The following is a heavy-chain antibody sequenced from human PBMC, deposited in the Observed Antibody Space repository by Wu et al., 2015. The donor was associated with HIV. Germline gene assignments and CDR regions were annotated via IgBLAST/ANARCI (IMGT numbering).Heavy chain of an antibody. CDR2: IVPIYGTT. CDR1: GGTFGHSA. J-gene: IGHJ3*01. D-gene: IGHD3-10*01. V-gene: IGHV1-69*14. Sequence: VQLVQSGADVRRPGSSVKVSCQASGGTFGHSAISWVRQAPGQGPEWLGDIVPIYGTTSFAETFQDRMTITADMSTTTVHMELSSLRSEDTALYFCARDPKTRGPFIEGPRNAFDVWGQGTLVAVTS. CDR3: ARDPKTRGPFIEGPRNAFDV.